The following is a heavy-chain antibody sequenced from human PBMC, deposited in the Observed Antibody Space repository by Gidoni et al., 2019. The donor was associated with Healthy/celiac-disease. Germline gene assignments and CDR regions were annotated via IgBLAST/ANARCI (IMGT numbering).Heavy chain of an antibody. Sequence: EVQLLESGGGLVQPGGSLRLFCAASGFRFSSYAMSWVRQAPGKGLEWVSAISGSGGSTYYADSVKGRFTISRDNSKNTLYLQMNSLRAEDTAVYYCAKGRRITIFGVVLNWGQGTLVTVSS. D-gene: IGHD3-3*01. CDR3: AKGRRITIFGVVLN. V-gene: IGHV3-23*01. J-gene: IGHJ4*02. CDR2: ISGSGGST. CDR1: GFRFSSYA.